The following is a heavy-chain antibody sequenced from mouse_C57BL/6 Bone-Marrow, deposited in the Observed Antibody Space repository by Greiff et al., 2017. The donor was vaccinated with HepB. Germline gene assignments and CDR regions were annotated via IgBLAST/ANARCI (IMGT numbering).Heavy chain of an antibody. J-gene: IGHJ1*03. V-gene: IGHV1-50*01. CDR1: GYTFTSYW. D-gene: IGHD1-1*01. Sequence: VQLQQSGAELVKPGASVKLSCKASGYTFTSYWMQWVKQRPGQGLEWIGAIDPSDSYTNYNQKFKGKATLTVDTSSSTAYMQLSGLTSEDSAVYYCARGMIYYGSSYEWYFDVWGTGTTVTVSS. CDR2: IDPSDSYT. CDR3: ARGMIYYGSSYEWYFDV.